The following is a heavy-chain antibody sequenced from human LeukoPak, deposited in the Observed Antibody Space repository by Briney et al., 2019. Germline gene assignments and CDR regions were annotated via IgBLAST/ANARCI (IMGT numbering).Heavy chain of an antibody. CDR2: ISGSGGST. D-gene: IGHD3-10*01. V-gene: IGHV3-23*01. J-gene: IGHJ3*02. CDR1: GFTFSSYA. CDR3: AKGTVRGWAFDI. Sequence: GASLRLSCAASGFTFSSYAMSWVRQAPGKGLEWVSAISGSGGSTYYADSVKGRFTISRDNSKNTLYLQMNSLRAEDTAVYYCAKGTVRGWAFDIWGQGTMVTVSS.